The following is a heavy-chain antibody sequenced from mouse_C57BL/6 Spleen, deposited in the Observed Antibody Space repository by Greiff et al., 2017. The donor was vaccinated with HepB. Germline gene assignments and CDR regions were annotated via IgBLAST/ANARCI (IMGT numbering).Heavy chain of an antibody. V-gene: IGHV1-39*01. Sequence: VQLQQSGPELVKPGAPLTISCKASGYSFTDYNMNWVMQSNGKSLEWIGVINPNYGTTSYNQKFKGKATLTVYQSSSTAYMQLNSLTSEDSAVYCGERAAHSYTIDYWGQGTSLTVSS. CDR2: INPNYGTT. J-gene: IGHJ4*01. CDR3: ERAAHSYTIDY. D-gene: IGHD3-2*02. CDR1: GYSFTDYN.